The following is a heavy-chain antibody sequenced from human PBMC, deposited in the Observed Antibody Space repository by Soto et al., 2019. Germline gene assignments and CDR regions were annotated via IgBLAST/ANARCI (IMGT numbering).Heavy chain of an antibody. D-gene: IGHD1-26*01. CDR2: IYPGDSDA. Sequence: GESLKISCKGSGYSFTNYLIGWVRQMPGKGLESMGIIYPGDSDARYSPSFQGQVTISADKATSTASLHWSSLKASDTAMYYCARRNGSQYYFDYWGQGTLVTVSS. J-gene: IGHJ4*02. CDR3: ARRNGSQYYFDY. CDR1: GYSFTNYL. V-gene: IGHV5-51*01.